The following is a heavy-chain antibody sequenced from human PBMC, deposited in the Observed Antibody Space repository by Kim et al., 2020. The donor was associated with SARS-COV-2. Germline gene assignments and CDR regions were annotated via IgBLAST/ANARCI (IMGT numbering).Heavy chain of an antibody. J-gene: IGHJ4*02. D-gene: IGHD1-26*01. CDR3: AKSRSGSSKGPFDY. Sequence: DAGKGRFTISSDKSKNTLYLQMNSLRAEDTAVYYCAKSRSGSSKGPFDYWGQGTLVTVSS. V-gene: IGHV3-30*02.